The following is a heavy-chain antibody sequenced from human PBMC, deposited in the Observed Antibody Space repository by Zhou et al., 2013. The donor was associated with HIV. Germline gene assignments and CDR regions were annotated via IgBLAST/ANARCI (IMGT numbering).Heavy chain of an antibody. CDR1: GYTFTAYY. CDR3: ARSPIWGSYRYVDY. CDR2: INPNSGDT. J-gene: IGHJ4*02. D-gene: IGHD3-16*02. Sequence: QVHLVQSGAEVKKPGASVKVSCKASGYTFTAYYIHWMRQAPGQGLEWMGWINPNSGDTKNTQKFQGRVTMTRDTSLSTAYMELSRLRSDDTAIYYCARSPIWGSYRYVDYWGQGTLVTVSS. V-gene: IGHV1-2*02.